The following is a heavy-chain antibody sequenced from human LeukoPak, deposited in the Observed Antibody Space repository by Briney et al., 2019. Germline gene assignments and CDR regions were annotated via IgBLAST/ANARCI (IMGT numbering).Heavy chain of an antibody. CDR1: GFTFSSYA. D-gene: IGHD4-23*01. CDR2: ISYDGSNK. J-gene: IGHJ4*02. Sequence: PGGSLRLSCAASGFTFSSYAMHWVRQAPGKGLEWVAVISYDGSNKYYADSVKGRFTISRDNSKNTLYLQMNSLRAEDTAVYYCARARYDGGNSGFDYWGQGTLVTVSS. CDR3: ARARYDGGNSGFDY. V-gene: IGHV3-30-3*01.